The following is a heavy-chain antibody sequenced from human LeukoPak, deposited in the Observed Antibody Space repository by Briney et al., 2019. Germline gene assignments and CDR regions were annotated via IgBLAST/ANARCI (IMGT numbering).Heavy chain of an antibody. CDR3: ASHKDRTGYYFDY. CDR1: GFTFSNHY. D-gene: IGHD3/OR15-3a*01. Sequence: GGSLRLSCAASGFTFSNHYMDWVRQAPGKGLEWVGRVRSKATSYTTEYAASVKGRFTISRDDSKNSLYLQMDSLKTEDSAVYYCASHKDRTGYYFDYWGQGALVTVSS. J-gene: IGHJ4*02. V-gene: IGHV3-72*01. CDR2: VRSKATSYTT.